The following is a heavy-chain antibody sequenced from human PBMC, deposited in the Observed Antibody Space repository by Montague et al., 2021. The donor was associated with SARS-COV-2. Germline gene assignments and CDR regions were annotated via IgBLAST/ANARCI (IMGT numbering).Heavy chain of an antibody. V-gene: IGHV3-30-3*01. D-gene: IGHD1-26*01. J-gene: IGHJ4*02. Sequence: SLRLSCAASGFTFSSYAMHWVRQAPGKGLEWVAVISYDGSNKYYADSVKGRFTISRDNSENTLYLQMNSLTVEDTAVYYCARDLWGGATPLEYWGQGTRVTVSS. CDR2: ISYDGSNK. CDR1: GFTFSSYA. CDR3: ARDLWGGATPLEY.